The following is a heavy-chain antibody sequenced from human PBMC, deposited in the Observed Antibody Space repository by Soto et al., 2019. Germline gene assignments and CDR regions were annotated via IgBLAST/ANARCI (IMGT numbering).Heavy chain of an antibody. J-gene: IGHJ4*01. V-gene: IGHV1-2*04. CDR2: INPNGGGT. CDR3: ARGEQLVHFGS. CDR1: GYIFPDYY. D-gene: IGHD6-6*01. Sequence: GASVKVSCKASGYIFPDYYVHWVRQAPGEGLEWMGRINPNGGGTNYAQKFEGWVTMTTDTSISTAYMELSRLNFDDTAVYYCARGEQLVHFGSWGQGTLVTVSS.